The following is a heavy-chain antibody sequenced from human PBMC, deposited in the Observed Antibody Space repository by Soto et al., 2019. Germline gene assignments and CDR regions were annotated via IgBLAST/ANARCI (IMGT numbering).Heavy chain of an antibody. Sequence: PGGSLRLSCAASGFTFSSYAMSWVRQAPGKGLEWVSAISGSGGSTYYADSVKGRFTISRDNSKNTLYLQMNSLRAEDTAVYYCAKAGDFWSGYSEFDYWGQGTLVTVSS. D-gene: IGHD3-3*01. CDR1: GFTFSSYA. CDR3: AKAGDFWSGYSEFDY. J-gene: IGHJ4*02. V-gene: IGHV3-23*01. CDR2: ISGSGGST.